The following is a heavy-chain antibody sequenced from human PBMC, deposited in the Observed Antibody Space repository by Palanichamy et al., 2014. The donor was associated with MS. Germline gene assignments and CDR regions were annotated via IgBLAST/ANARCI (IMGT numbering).Heavy chain of an antibody. J-gene: IGHJ4*02. CDR2: TRNEASSYTT. CDR3: ARVIVGPAAFDY. CDR1: GFTFSDHY. Sequence: EVQLVESGGGLVQPGGPLRLSCTASGFTFSDHYMDWVRQAPGKGLEWVGRTRNEASSYTTEYAASVKGRFSISRDDSKNSLYLQMNSLKTEDTAVYYCARVIVGPAAFDYWGQGTLVTVSS. D-gene: IGHD1-26*01. V-gene: IGHV3-72*01.